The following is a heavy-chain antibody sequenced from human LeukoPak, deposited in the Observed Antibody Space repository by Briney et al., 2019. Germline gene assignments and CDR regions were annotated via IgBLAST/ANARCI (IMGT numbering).Heavy chain of an antibody. CDR3: AKDSFIGDFWSGYPQIDDY. CDR2: ITAKHAT. CDR1: GFTFSASP. J-gene: IGHJ4*02. V-gene: IGHV3-73*01. Sequence: GGSLRLSCAASGFTFSASPIHWVRQASGKGLEWVGRITAKHATAYSATVKGRFTISRDDSKYTTYLQMNSLRAEDTAVYYCAKDSFIGDFWSGYPQIDDYWGQGTLVTVSS. D-gene: IGHD3-3*01.